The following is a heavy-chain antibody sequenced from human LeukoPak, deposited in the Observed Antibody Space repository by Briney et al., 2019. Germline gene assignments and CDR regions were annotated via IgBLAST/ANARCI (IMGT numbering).Heavy chain of an antibody. D-gene: IGHD6-19*01. CDR3: ARDGDRGWSLSS. CDR2: INQHGSEK. V-gene: IGHV3-7*01. Sequence: GGSLRLSCAASGFTFSIYWMTWVRQAPGKGLEWVANINQHGSEKYYVDSVKGRFAISRDNARNSLYLQMNSLRAEDTAVYYCARDGDRGWSLSSWGQGTLVTVSS. J-gene: IGHJ5*02. CDR1: GFTFSIYW.